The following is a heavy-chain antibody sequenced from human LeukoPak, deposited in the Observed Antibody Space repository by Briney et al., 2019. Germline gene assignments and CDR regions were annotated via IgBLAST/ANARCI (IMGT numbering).Heavy chain of an antibody. V-gene: IGHV3-23*01. CDR2: ISGSGNST. Sequence: GGSLRLSCAASGFTFSNYAMSWVRQAPGKGLEWVSAISGSGNSTYYADSVKGRFTISRDNAKNSLYLQMNSLRAEDTALYYCAKGPHRGYSYGTAPYYFDYWGQGTLVTVSS. CDR3: AKGPHRGYSYGTAPYYFDY. D-gene: IGHD5-18*01. CDR1: GFTFSNYA. J-gene: IGHJ4*02.